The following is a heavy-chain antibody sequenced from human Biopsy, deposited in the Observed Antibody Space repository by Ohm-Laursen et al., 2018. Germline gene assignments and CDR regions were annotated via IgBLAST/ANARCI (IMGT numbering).Heavy chain of an antibody. Sequence: SETLSLTCTVSGGSFTGHYWSWIRQPPGKGLEWIWHISYTGYTSYNASLKSRVTISVDTSRNHFSLRLSSLTAADTAVYYCARGSNDFGGLYFPRWGQGTLLTVSS. CDR2: ISYTGYT. V-gene: IGHV4-59*11. CDR1: GGSFTGHY. J-gene: IGHJ4*02. D-gene: IGHD4-23*01. CDR3: ARGSNDFGGLYFPR.